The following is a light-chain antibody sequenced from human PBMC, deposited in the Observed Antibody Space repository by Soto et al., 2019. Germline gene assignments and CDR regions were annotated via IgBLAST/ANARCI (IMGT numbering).Light chain of an antibody. V-gene: IGLV1-40*01. CDR1: SSNLGAGYD. J-gene: IGLJ3*02. Sequence: QSVLTQPPSVSGAPGQRVTLSCTGNSSNLGAGYDVHWYQQLPGAAPKLVIFGNRNRPSGVPERFSGSKSGNTASLTISGLQAEDEADYYCCSYAGSFTWVFGGGTKLTVL. CDR3: CSYAGSFTWV. CDR2: GNR.